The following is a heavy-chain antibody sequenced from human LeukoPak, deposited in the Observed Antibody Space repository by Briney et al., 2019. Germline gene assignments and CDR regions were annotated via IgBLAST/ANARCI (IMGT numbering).Heavy chain of an antibody. D-gene: IGHD6-6*01. CDR1: GGSISSYY. J-gene: IGHJ4*02. CDR3: ARLEYSSAHFDY. Sequence: PSETLSLTCTVSGGSISSYYWSWIPQPPGKGLEWIENIYSSGSTNYNPSLKSRVTISADTSKNQFSLKLSSVTAADTAVYYCARLEYSSAHFDYWGQGTLVTVSS. CDR2: IYSSGST. V-gene: IGHV4-59*01.